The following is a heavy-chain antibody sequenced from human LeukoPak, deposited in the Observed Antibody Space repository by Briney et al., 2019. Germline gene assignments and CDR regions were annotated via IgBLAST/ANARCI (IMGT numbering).Heavy chain of an antibody. CDR2: IKQDGSEE. J-gene: IGHJ1*01. CDR1: GFPFSAYS. V-gene: IGHV3-7*01. Sequence: PGGSLRLSCAASGFPFSAYSMNWVRQAPGEGLEWVACIKQDGSEEYYVGSVRGRFTVSVDNGKNSLYLQMNSLRAEDTARYYCATLDSTKSVLWGRGTAVTVSS. D-gene: IGHD2-2*01. CDR3: ATLDSTKSVL.